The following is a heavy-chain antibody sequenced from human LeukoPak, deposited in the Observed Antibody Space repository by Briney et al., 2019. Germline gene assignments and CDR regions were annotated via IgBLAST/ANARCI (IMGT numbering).Heavy chain of an antibody. J-gene: IGHJ4*02. D-gene: IGHD3-10*01. CDR1: GFTFSSYG. Sequence: GGSLRLSCAASGFTFSSYGMHWVRQAPGKGLEWVAFIRYDGSNKYYVDSVKGRFTISRDNSKNTLYLQMNSLRAEDTAVYYCAKDQTALWFGEFGPFDYWGQGTLVTVSS. CDR2: IRYDGSNK. V-gene: IGHV3-30*02. CDR3: AKDQTALWFGEFGPFDY.